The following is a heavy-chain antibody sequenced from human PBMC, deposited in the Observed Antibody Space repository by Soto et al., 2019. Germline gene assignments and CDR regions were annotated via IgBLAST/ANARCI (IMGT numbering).Heavy chain of an antibody. D-gene: IGHD2-2*01. V-gene: IGHV3-30-3*01. J-gene: IGHJ4*02. CDR3: ATVSCSSPSCHWGIEY. Sequence: SLILSCAASGFTFSSYAMHWVRQAPGKGLEWVAVISYDGSNKYYADSVKGRFTISRDNSKNTLYLQMNSLRAEDTAVYYCATVSCSSPSCHWGIEYWGQGTQVTVS. CDR2: ISYDGSNK. CDR1: GFTFSSYA.